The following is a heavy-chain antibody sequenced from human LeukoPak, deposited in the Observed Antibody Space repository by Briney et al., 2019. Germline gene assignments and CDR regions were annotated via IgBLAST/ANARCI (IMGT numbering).Heavy chain of an antibody. V-gene: IGHV4-39*01. CDR1: GGSISSSSYY. J-gene: IGHJ6*02. Sequence: SETLSLTCTVSGGSISSSSYYWGWIRQPPGKGLEWIGSIYYSGSTYYNPSLKSRVTTSVDTSKNQFSLKLSSVTAADTAVYYCARLGSSIAARLYYYYGMDVWGQGTTVTVSS. CDR3: ARLGSSIAARLYYYYGMDV. CDR2: IYYSGST. D-gene: IGHD6-6*01.